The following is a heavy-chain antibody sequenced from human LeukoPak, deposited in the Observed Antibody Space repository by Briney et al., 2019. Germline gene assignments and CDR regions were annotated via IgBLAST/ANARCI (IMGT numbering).Heavy chain of an antibody. CDR2: ISTSGNKA. D-gene: IGHD3-22*01. J-gene: IGHJ4*02. CDR3: VKSPPSMYFGNLLPLDY. CDR1: GFTFDNYP. Sequence: PGGSLRLSCAASGFTFDNYPMRWVRQASGKGLEWVSSISTSGNKADYADSVKGRFTISRDNYNNKLSPQMNSLRAEDTATYYCVKSPPSMYFGNLLPLDYWGQGTLVTVSS. V-gene: IGHV3-23*01.